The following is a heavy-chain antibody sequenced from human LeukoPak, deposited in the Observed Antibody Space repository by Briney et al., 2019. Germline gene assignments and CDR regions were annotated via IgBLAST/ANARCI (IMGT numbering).Heavy chain of an antibody. D-gene: IGHD2-15*01. J-gene: IGHJ6*03. V-gene: IGHV4-39*01. CDR1: GGSISSRSYY. Sequence: PSETLSLTCSVSGGSISSRSYYWGWIRQPPGKGLEWIGNIYYTGSTSYNPSLKSRVTMSVDTSKNQFSLKVSSVTGADTAVFYCARVVAATSHYYYNYMDVWGKGTTVTVSS. CDR2: IYYTGST. CDR3: ARVVAATSHYYYNYMDV.